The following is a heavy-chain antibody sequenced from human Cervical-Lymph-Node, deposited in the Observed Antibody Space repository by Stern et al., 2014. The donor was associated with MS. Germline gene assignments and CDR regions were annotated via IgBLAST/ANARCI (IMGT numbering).Heavy chain of an antibody. V-gene: IGHV1-46*01. CDR1: GYTFTNYY. D-gene: IGHD3-9*01. CDR2: INPGGDSQ. CDR3: ARLRGYNVLTGYLDY. Sequence: VQLVESGAEVKKPGASVKISCKASGYTFTNYYMHWVRQAPGQGLEWLGRINPGGDSQSYAQKCEVKVTLDRDKAKCKVNMELSSLTSGDTAVYYCARLRGYNVLTGYLDYWGQGTLVTVSS. J-gene: IGHJ4*02.